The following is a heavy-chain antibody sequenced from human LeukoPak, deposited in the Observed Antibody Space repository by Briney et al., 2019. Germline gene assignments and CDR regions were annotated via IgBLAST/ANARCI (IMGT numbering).Heavy chain of an antibody. CDR2: IKQDGSEK. D-gene: IGHD3-10*01. CDR3: ASTWFGYYYYYYGMDV. J-gene: IGHJ6*02. Sequence: GGSLRLSCAASGFTFGSYWMSWVRQAPGKGLEWVANIKQDGSEKYYVDSVKGRFTISRDNAKNSLYLQMNSLRAEDTAVYYCASTWFGYYYYYYGMDVWGQGTTVTVSS. V-gene: IGHV3-7*03. CDR1: GFTFGSYW.